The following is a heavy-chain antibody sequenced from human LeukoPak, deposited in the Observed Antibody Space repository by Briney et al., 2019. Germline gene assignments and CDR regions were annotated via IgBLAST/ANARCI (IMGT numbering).Heavy chain of an antibody. CDR3: AGVSITMVRGVPTNWFDP. D-gene: IGHD3-10*01. CDR2: MNPNSGNT. CDR1: GYTFTSYD. V-gene: IGHV1-8*01. J-gene: IGHJ5*02. Sequence: GASVKVSCKASGYTFTSYDINWVRQATGQGLEWMGWMNPNSGNTGYAQKFQGRVTMTRNTSISTAYMELSSLRSEDTAVYYCAGVSITMVRGVPTNWFDPWGQGTLVTVSS.